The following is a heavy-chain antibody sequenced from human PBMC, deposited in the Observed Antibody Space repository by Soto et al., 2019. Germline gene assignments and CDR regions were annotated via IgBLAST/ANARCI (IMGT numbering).Heavy chain of an antibody. D-gene: IGHD3-10*01. CDR1: GFTFSSYV. Sequence: GWSLRLSCAASGFTFSSYVMSWVRQAPGKGLEWVSSISASGGSTYYADSVKGRFTISRDNSKNTLYLQVNGLRAEDTAVYYCAKRPDAAGTFYFEYWGQGTLVIVSS. J-gene: IGHJ4*02. V-gene: IGHV3-23*01. CDR2: ISASGGST. CDR3: AKRPDAAGTFYFEY.